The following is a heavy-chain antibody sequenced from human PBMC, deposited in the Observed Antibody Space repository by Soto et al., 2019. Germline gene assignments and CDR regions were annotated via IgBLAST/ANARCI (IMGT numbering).Heavy chain of an antibody. CDR3: ATDYSSTGYGLVY. Sequence: QAQLVESGGGVVQPGRSLRLSCAASGFTFISHGMHWVRQAPGKGLEWVAVIWSDGSNEYYADSVKGRFTISRDNSKNTLYLQMSSLRVEDTAVYYCATDYSSTGYGLVYWGQGALVTVSS. CDR2: IWSDGSNE. J-gene: IGHJ4*02. D-gene: IGHD6-19*01. CDR1: GFTFISHG. V-gene: IGHV3-33*01.